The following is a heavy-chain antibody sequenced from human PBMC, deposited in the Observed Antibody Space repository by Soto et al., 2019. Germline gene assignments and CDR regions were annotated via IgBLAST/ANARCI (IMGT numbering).Heavy chain of an antibody. CDR1: GGTFSSYA. J-gene: IGHJ6*04. CDR3: ARDVVCISTSCYDYYYGIDV. CDR2: IIPIFGTA. Sequence: QVQLVQSGAEVKKPGSSVKVSCKASGGTFSSYAISWVRQAPGQGLEWMGGIIPIFGTANYAQKFKGRVTITADESTSTAYMELSSLRSEDTAVYYCARDVVCISTSCYDYYYGIDVWGKGTTVTVSS. D-gene: IGHD2-2*01. V-gene: IGHV1-69*12.